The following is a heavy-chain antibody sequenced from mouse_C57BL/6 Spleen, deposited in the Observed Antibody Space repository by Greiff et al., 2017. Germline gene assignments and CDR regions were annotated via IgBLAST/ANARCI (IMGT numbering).Heavy chain of an antibody. V-gene: IGHV2-2*01. J-gene: IGHJ1*03. D-gene: IGHD2-2*01. CDR3: ASYGYDVYFDV. CDR1: GFSLTSYG. CDR2: IWSGGST. Sequence: QVHVKQSGPGLVQPSQSLSITCTVSGFSLTSYGVHWVRQSPGKGLEWLGVIWSGGSTDYNAAFISRLSISKDNSKSQVFFKMNSLQADDTAIYYCASYGYDVYFDVWGTGTTVTVSS.